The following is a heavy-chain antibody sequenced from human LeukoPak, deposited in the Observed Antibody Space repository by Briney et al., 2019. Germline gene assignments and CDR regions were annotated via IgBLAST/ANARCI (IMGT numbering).Heavy chain of an antibody. J-gene: IGHJ4*02. CDR1: GGSISSSSYY. D-gene: IGHD6-19*01. CDR2: IYYSGST. V-gene: IGHV4-39*01. CDR3: ARHQASAPAVAGLSFDY. Sequence: SETLSLTCTVSGGSISSSSYYWGWIRQPPGKGLEWIGSIYYSGSTYYNPPLKSRVTISVDTSKNQFSLKLSSVTAADTAVYYCARHQASAPAVAGLSFDYWGQGTLVTVSS.